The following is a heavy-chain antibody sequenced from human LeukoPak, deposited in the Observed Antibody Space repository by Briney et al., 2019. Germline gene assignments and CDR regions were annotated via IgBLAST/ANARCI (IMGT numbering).Heavy chain of an antibody. CDR3: AKSPGNYFGY. CDR2: ITGSGGRA. V-gene: IGHV3-23*01. D-gene: IGHD6-13*01. J-gene: IGHJ4*02. Sequence: GGSLRLSCAASGFTFSSYAMNWVRQAPEKGLEWVSAITGSGGRAQYADSVQGRFTISRDNSKNTLYLQMNSLRAEDTAVYYCAKSPGNYFGYWGQGTLVTVSS. CDR1: GFTFSSYA.